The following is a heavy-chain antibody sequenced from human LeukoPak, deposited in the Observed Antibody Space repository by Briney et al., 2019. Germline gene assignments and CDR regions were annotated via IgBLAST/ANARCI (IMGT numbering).Heavy chain of an antibody. CDR2: ISWNSGSI. D-gene: IGHD3-22*01. CDR3: AKDATDYYDSSGYANPFDY. J-gene: IGHJ4*02. Sequence: PGGSLRLSCAASGFTFDDYAMHWVRQAPGKGLEWVSGISWNSGSIGYADSMKGRFTISRDNAKNSLYLQMNSLRAEDTALYYCAKDATDYYDSSGYANPFDYWGQGTLVTVSS. CDR1: GFTFDDYA. V-gene: IGHV3-9*01.